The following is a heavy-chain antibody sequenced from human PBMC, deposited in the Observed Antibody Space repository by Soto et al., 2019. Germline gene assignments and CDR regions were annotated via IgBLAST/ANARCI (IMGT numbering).Heavy chain of an antibody. D-gene: IGHD6-13*01. Sequence: GGSLRLSCAASGFTFSSYWMHWVRQAPGKGLVWVSRINSDGSSTSYADSVKGRFTISRDNAKNTLYLQMNSLRAEDTAVYYCAREDGSSWDGSNFDYWGQGTLVTVSS. CDR2: INSDGSST. CDR3: AREDGSSWDGSNFDY. CDR1: GFTFSSYW. V-gene: IGHV3-74*01. J-gene: IGHJ4*02.